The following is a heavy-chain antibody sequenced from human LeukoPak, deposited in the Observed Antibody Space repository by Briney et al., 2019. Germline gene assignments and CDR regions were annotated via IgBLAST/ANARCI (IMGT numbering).Heavy chain of an antibody. J-gene: IGHJ4*02. CDR1: GFTFRTYS. Sequence: GGSLRLSCAASGFTFRTYSMNWVRQTPEKGLEWVSSISSSSSYIYYADSVKGRFTISRDNAKNSLYLQMDSLRAEDTAVYYCARDAGSGSFSTTIDYWGQGALITVSS. V-gene: IGHV3-21*01. CDR3: ARDAGSGSFSTTIDY. D-gene: IGHD1-26*01. CDR2: ISSSSSYI.